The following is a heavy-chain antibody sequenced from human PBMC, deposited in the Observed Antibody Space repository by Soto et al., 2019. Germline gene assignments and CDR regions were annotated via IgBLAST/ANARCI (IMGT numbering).Heavy chain of an antibody. Sequence: EVQLVESGGGLVQPGGSLRLSCAASGFSFDSYWMHWVRQAPGQGPMWVSRIDYDGTTTNYADSVKGRFTISRDNAKSTLYLQMNSLGPEHTVEYYCTRWPRASSRRTGAYWGNGTLVTLSS. D-gene: IGHD2-2*01. J-gene: IGHJ1*01. CDR2: IDYDGTTT. CDR3: TRWPRASSRRTGAY. CDR1: GFSFDSYW. V-gene: IGHV3-74*01.